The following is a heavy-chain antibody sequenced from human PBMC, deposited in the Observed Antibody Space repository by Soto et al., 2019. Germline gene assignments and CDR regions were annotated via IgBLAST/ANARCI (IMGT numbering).Heavy chain of an antibody. CDR3: AGFVVPASRNSDFDY. Sequence: SETLSLTCTVSGISVSTSDYYWGWVRQPPGKGLDWIGNIYYSGCTFYNPSLRSRVTLSVDTSKNQFSLRLNSVTVADTAVYFCAGFVVPASRNSDFDYWGQGTLVTVS. D-gene: IGHD2-15*01. CDR2: IYYSGCT. V-gene: IGHV4-39*01. J-gene: IGHJ4*02. CDR1: GISVSTSDYY.